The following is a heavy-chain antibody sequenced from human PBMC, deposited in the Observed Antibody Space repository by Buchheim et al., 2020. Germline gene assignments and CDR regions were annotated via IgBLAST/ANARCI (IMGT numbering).Heavy chain of an antibody. CDR3: ARPTDYYDSSGYYYGEGYDFDY. D-gene: IGHD3-22*01. CDR2: INPNSGGT. CDR1: GYTFTGYY. Sequence: QVQLVQSGAEVKKPGASVKVSCKASGYTFTGYYMHWVRQAPGQGLEWMGWINPNSGGTNYAQKFQGRVTMTRDTSIRTAYMELSRLRSDDTAVYYCARPTDYYDSSGYYYGEGYDFDYWGQGTL. V-gene: IGHV1-2*02. J-gene: IGHJ4*02.